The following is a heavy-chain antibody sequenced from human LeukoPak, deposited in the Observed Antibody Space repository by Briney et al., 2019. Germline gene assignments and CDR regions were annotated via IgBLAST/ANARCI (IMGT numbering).Heavy chain of an antibody. CDR1: GDIFSNYG. J-gene: IGHJ4*02. CDR2: FVPLFKTA. D-gene: IGHD2-21*01. CDR3: ARDNVDVIALDY. Sequence: SVKVPCKASGDIFSNYGLSWVRQAPGQGLEWMGGFVPLFKTAHYAPKFQGRLTITADESTSTAYLELHSLRSEDTAVYCARDNVDVIALDYWGQGTLVTVSS. V-gene: IGHV1-69*13.